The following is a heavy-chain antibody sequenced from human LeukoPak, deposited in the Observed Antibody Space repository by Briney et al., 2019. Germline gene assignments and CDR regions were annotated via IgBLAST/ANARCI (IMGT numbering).Heavy chain of an antibody. CDR2: ISGSGGTT. CDR1: GFTFSSYG. D-gene: IGHD6-13*01. V-gene: IGHV3-23*01. Sequence: GGSLRLFSAASGFTFSSYGMSWVRQAPGKGLEWVSGISGSGGTTSYADSVKGRFTISRDHSKNTLSLQMSSLRAEDTAVYYCAKDSDELIAAAYNWFDPWGQGTLVTVSS. J-gene: IGHJ5*02. CDR3: AKDSDELIAAAYNWFDP.